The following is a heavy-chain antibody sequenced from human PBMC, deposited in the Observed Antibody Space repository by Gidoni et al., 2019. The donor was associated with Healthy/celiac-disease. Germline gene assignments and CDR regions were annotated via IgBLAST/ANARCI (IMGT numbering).Heavy chain of an antibody. J-gene: IGHJ4*02. V-gene: IGHV3-30*18. D-gene: IGHD3-22*01. CDR2: ISYDGSNK. CDR3: AKGGRYYYDSSAAPGDY. Sequence: QVQLVESGGGVVPPGRSLRLSCAASGFTFSRYCMHWVRQAPGKGLEWVAVISYDGSNKYYADSVKGRFTISRDNSKNTLYLQMNSLRAEDTAVYYCAKGGRYYYDSSAAPGDYWGQGTLVTVSS. CDR1: GFTFSRYC.